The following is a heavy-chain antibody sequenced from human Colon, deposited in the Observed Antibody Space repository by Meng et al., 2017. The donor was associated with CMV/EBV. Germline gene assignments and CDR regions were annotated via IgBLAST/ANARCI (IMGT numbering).Heavy chain of an antibody. Sequence: RHYYEACGVNNAWMTWVRQAEGKGLEWVGRIKSKIDGGTTDYAAPVKGRFTISKDDSENMVYLQMNSLKTEDAAMYYCTSDSLRYWGQGTLVTVSS. D-gene: IGHD3-16*01. J-gene: IGHJ4*02. CDR1: GVNNAW. V-gene: IGHV3-15*07. CDR3: TSDSLRY. CDR2: IKSKIDGGTT.